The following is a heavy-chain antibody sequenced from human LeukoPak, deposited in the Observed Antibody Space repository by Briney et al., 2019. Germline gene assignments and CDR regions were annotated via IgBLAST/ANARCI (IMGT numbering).Heavy chain of an antibody. CDR3: ARSYGSGRFNWFDP. J-gene: IGHJ5*02. CDR2: ISHSGST. CDR1: GDSLSSGVYS. V-gene: IGHV4-30-2*01. Sequence: SQTLSLTCAVSGDSLSSGVYSWNWIRQPPGKGLEWIGHISHSGSTYYNPSLKSRVTISVDTSKNQFSLKLSSVTAADTAVYYCARSYGSGRFNWFDPWGQGTLVTVSS. D-gene: IGHD3-10*01.